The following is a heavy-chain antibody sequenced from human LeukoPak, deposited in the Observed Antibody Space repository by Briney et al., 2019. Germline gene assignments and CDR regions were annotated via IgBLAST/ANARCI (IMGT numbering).Heavy chain of an antibody. D-gene: IGHD2-2*01. CDR1: GGSFSGYY. V-gene: IGHV4-34*01. Sequence: PSETLSPTCAVYGGSFSGYYWSWIRQPPGKGLEWIGEINHSGSTNYNPSLKSRVTISVDTSKNQFSLKLSSVTAADTAVYYCARGRKARPHIVVVPPGNWFDPWGQGTLVTVSS. CDR2: INHSGST. CDR3: ARGRKARPHIVVVPPGNWFDP. J-gene: IGHJ5*02.